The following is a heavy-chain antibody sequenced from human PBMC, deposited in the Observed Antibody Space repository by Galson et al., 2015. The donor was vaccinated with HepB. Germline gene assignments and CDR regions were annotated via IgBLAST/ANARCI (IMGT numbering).Heavy chain of an antibody. V-gene: IGHV3-23*01. CDR2: ISSSGGST. Sequence: SLRLSCAASGFTFSSYTMNWVRQAPGKGLEWVSGISSSGGSTYYADSVKGRFTISRDNSKNTLYLQINSLRADDTAVYYCAKSVRGTYAPEYWGQGPWSPSPQ. D-gene: IGHD1-26*01. CDR3: AKSVRGTYAPEY. J-gene: IGHJ4*02. CDR1: GFTFSSYT.